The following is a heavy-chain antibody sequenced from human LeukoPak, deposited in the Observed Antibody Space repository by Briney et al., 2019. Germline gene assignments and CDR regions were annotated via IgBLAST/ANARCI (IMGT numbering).Heavy chain of an antibody. J-gene: IGHJ3*02. CDR2: IYPGDSDT. D-gene: IGHD6-13*01. CDR1: GYSFTTYW. CDR3: ARRLAAANTDGFDI. V-gene: IGHV5-51*01. Sequence: GESLKISCKASGYSFTTYWIAWVRQMPGKGLEWMGIIYPGDSDTRYSPSFQGQVTISADKSTSTAYLQWSSLKASDTAMYYCARRLAAANTDGFDIWGQGTMVTISS.